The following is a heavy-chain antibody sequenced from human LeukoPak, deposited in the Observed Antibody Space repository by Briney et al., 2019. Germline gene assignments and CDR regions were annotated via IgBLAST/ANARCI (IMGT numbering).Heavy chain of an antibody. J-gene: IGHJ4*02. CDR3: AKVLTASGYGAIDY. Sequence: GGSLGLSCVASGFTFSTYAMSWVRRAPGRGLEWVSVISNTGDSTFYAGSVKGRFTIARDNSRNTVCLQMDSLRAEDTALYTCAKVLTASGYGAIDYWGQGILVTVSS. CDR1: GFTFSTYA. D-gene: IGHD2-21*02. V-gene: IGHV3-23*01. CDR2: ISNTGDST.